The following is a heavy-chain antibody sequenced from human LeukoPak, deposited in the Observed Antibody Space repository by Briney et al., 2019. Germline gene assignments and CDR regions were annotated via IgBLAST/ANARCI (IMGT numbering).Heavy chain of an antibody. CDR2: IYPGDSDT. CDR1: GYNFGNSW. V-gene: IGHV5-51*01. CDR3: ARKEYKDV. Sequence: GESLKISCKGSGYNFGNSWIAWVRQMPGKGLEWMGIIYPGDSDTKYGPSFQGQVTISADKSISTAYLQWSSLKASDSAIYYCARKEYKDVWGEGTTVTVSS. J-gene: IGHJ6*03.